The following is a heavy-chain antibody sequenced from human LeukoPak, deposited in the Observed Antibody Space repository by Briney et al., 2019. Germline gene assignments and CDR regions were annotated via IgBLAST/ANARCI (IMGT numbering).Heavy chain of an antibody. CDR2: INPNSGGT. J-gene: IGHJ4*02. Sequence: ASVKVSCKASGYTFTSYAMNWVRQAPGHGLEWMGWINPNSGGTNYAQKFQGRVTMTRDTSISTAYMELSRLRSDDTAVYYCARDHQTTGYSSGWYIFDYWGQGTLVTVSS. V-gene: IGHV1-2*02. CDR1: GYTFTSYA. D-gene: IGHD6-19*01. CDR3: ARDHQTTGYSSGWYIFDY.